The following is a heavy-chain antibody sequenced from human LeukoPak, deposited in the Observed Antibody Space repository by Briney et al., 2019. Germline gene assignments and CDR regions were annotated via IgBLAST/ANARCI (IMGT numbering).Heavy chain of an antibody. J-gene: IGHJ3*02. CDR3: ARITPATYYDYVWGSYRPRHAFDI. D-gene: IGHD3-16*02. V-gene: IGHV4-39*07. Sequence: SETLSLTCTVSGGSLSSSSYYWGWLRQPPGKGLEWIGRIYYSGSTYYNPSLESRVTISVDTSKNQFSLKLSSVTAADTAVYYCARITPATYYDYVWGSYRPRHAFDIWGQGTMVTVSS. CDR2: IYYSGST. CDR1: GGSLSSSSYY.